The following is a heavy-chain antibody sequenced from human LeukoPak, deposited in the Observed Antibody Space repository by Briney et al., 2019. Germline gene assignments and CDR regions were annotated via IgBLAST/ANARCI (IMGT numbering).Heavy chain of an antibody. V-gene: IGHV4-59*08. CDR2: IYYSGST. CDR1: GGSIDTYY. Sequence: KPSETLSLTCTVSGGSIDTYYWSWIRQPPGMGPEWIGNIYYSGSTNYNPFLKSRVSISVDMSKNQFSLKVSSVTAADTAVYYCARSIAAAGLYYYYYGMNVWGQGTTVTVSS. CDR3: ARSIAAAGLYYYYYGMNV. D-gene: IGHD6-13*01. J-gene: IGHJ6*02.